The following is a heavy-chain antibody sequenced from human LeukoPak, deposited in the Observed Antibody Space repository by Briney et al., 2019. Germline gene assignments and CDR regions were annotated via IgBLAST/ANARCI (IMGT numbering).Heavy chain of an antibody. J-gene: IGHJ5*02. Sequence: GASVKVSCKASGYTFTSYDINWVRQATGQGLEWMGSMNPNSGNTGYAQKFQGRVTITRNTSISTAYMELSSLRSEDTAVYYCARGKWELDYPNWFDPWGQGTLVTVSS. CDR1: GYTFTSYD. CDR3: ARGKWELDYPNWFDP. V-gene: IGHV1-8*01. CDR2: MNPNSGNT. D-gene: IGHD1-26*01.